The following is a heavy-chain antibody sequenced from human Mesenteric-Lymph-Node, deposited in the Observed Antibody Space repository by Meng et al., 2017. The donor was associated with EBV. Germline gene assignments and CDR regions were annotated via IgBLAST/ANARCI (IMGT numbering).Heavy chain of an antibody. V-gene: IGHV4-30-2*01. CDR3: ARSFNGDWPFFDL. D-gene: IGHD4-17*01. J-gene: IGHJ2*01. CDR1: GDSVSNGDYS. CDR2: IYHSGPS. Sequence: HLQESGSGLGEPSQTLSLTCAVSGDSVSNGDYSWSWIRQPSGKGLEWIGHIYHSGPSYYNPSLRSRVSISLDRAKNEFSLMLNSVTAADTAFYYCARSFNGDWPFFDLWGRGTLVTVSS.